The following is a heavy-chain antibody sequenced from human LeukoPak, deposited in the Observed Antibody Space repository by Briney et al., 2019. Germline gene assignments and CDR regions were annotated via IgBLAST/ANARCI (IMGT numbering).Heavy chain of an antibody. V-gene: IGHV4-59*11. Sequence: PSETLSLTCAVSGASISSHYWSWIRRPPGKGLEWIGYTTGSISDNPSLKSQVAVSVDPSQNQVSLSLTSVTAADTAVYYCARVLAIFGLDTTDFYMDVWGKGTTVTVSS. CDR1: GASISSHY. D-gene: IGHD3/OR15-3a*01. J-gene: IGHJ6*03. CDR2: TTGSI. CDR3: ARVLAIFGLDTTDFYMDV.